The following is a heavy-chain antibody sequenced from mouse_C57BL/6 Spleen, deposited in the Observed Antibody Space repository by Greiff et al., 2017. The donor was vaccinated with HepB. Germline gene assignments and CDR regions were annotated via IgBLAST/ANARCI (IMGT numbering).Heavy chain of an antibody. Sequence: QVQLQQPGAELVRPGSSVKLSCKASGYTFTSYWMDWVKQRPGQGLEWIGNIYPSDSETHYNQKFKDKATLTVDKSSSTAYMQLSSLTSEDSADYYCAREGGGNPFGYWGQGTTLTVSS. V-gene: IGHV1-61*01. J-gene: IGHJ2*01. CDR2: IYPSDSET. CDR1: GYTFTSYW. CDR3: AREGGGNPFGY. D-gene: IGHD2-1*01.